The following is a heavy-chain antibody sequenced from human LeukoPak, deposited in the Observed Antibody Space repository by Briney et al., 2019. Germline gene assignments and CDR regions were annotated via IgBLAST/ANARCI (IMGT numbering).Heavy chain of an antibody. D-gene: IGHD3-22*01. Sequence: GASVKVSCKASGYTFTSYGISWVRQAPGQGLEWMGWISAYNGNTNYAQKLQGRVTMTTDTSTSTAYMELRSLRSDDTAVYYCARDEYDSSGYYTTRLGYWGQGTLVTVSS. CDR1: GYTFTSYG. CDR2: ISAYNGNT. J-gene: IGHJ4*02. V-gene: IGHV1-18*01. CDR3: ARDEYDSSGYYTTRLGY.